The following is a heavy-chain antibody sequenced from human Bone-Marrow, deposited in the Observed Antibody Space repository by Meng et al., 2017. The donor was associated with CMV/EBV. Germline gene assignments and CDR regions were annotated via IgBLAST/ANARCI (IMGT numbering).Heavy chain of an antibody. CDR2: ISGSGYNT. Sequence: GGSLRLSCAASGFTFSSYAMTWVRQAPGKGLEWVSAISGSGYNTYYVDSVKGRFTISRDNSNNTLYLQMNSLRAEDTALYYCAKSRGWCSSISCFLDYWGQGTLVTVSS. V-gene: IGHV3-23*01. D-gene: IGHD2-2*01. J-gene: IGHJ4*02. CDR3: AKSRGWCSSISCFLDY. CDR1: GFTFSSYA.